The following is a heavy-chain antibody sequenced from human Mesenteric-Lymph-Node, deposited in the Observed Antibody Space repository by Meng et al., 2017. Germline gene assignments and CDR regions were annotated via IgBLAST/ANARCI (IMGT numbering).Heavy chain of an antibody. Sequence: QVRLVQSGAEVKKPGASVKVSCNTSGYTFTSYYIHWMRQAPGQGLEWMGIIKPRDGDTTYAQKFQGRVTMTSDTSTSTVYMEFSSLRSEDSAIYYCTRWVSQRGESNTFDPWGQGTLVTVSS. CDR1: GYTFTSYY. CDR2: IKPRDGDT. D-gene: IGHD3-16*01. CDR3: TRWVSQRGESNTFDP. J-gene: IGHJ5*02. V-gene: IGHV1-46*03.